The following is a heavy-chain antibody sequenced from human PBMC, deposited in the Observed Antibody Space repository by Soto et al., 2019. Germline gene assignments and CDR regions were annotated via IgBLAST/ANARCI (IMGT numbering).Heavy chain of an antibody. CDR2: IKQDGSEK. Sequence: PVGSLRLSCAASGLTFSSYWMSWVRQAPGKGLEWVANIKQDGSEKYYVDSVKGRFTISRDNAKNSLYLQMNSLRAEDTAVYYCARDSPGSAPGAFDIWGQGTMVTVSS. V-gene: IGHV3-7*01. CDR3: ARDSPGSAPGAFDI. CDR1: GLTFSSYW. J-gene: IGHJ3*02. D-gene: IGHD1-1*01.